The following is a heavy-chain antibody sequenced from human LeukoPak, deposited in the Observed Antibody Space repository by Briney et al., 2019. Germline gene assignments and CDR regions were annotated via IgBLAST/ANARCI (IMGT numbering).Heavy chain of an antibody. CDR2: IWYDGSNK. CDR1: GFTFSSYG. D-gene: IGHD3-3*01. V-gene: IGHV3-33*06. J-gene: IGHJ5*02. Sequence: GGSLRLSCAASGFTFSSYGMHWVRQAPGKGLEWVAVIWYDGSNKYYADSVKGRFTISRDNSKNTLYLQMNSLRAEDTAVYYCAKKYYDFWSGYYPRGWFDPWGQGTLVTVSS. CDR3: AKKYYDFWSGYYPRGWFDP.